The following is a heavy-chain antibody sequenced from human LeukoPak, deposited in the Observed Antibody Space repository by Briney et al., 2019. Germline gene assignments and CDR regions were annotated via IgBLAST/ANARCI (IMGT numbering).Heavy chain of an antibody. CDR3: AREANSYYYGSGSYFYFDY. CDR2: ISSSSSTI. Sequence: GGSLRLSCAASGFTFSSYSMNWVRQAPGKGLEWVSYISSSSSTIYYADSVKGRFTISRDNAKNSLYLQINSLRAEDTAVYYCAREANSYYYGSGSYFYFDYWGQGTLVTVSS. CDR1: GFTFSSYS. J-gene: IGHJ4*02. D-gene: IGHD3-10*01. V-gene: IGHV3-48*01.